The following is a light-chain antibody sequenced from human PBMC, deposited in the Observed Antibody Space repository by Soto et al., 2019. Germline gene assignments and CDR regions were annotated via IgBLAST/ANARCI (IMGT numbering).Light chain of an antibody. Sequence: DIQMTQSPSSLSASVGDRFTITCHASQDISNYLNCYQQKPGKAPKLLIYDASNLETGVPSRFSGSGSGTDFTFTISRLQPEDIATYYCQHYDNLPSVTFGQGTRLEIK. V-gene: IGKV1-33*01. CDR3: QHYDNLPSVT. J-gene: IGKJ5*01. CDR2: DAS. CDR1: QDISNY.